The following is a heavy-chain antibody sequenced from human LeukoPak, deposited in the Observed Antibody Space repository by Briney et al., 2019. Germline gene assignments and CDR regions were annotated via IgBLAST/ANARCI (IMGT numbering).Heavy chain of an antibody. CDR2: IYHSGST. D-gene: IGHD6-19*01. CDR3: ARDGGYSSGWLDY. V-gene: IGHV4-4*02. CDR1: GGSISSSNW. Sequence: SGTLSLTCAVSGGSISSSNWWSWVRQPPGKGLEWIGEIYHSGSTNYNPSLKSRVTISVDKSKNQFSLKLSSVTAADTAVYYCARDGGYSSGWLDYWGQGTLVTVSS. J-gene: IGHJ4*02.